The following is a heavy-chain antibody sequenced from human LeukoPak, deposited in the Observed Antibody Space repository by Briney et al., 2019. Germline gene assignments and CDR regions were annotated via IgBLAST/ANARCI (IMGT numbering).Heavy chain of an antibody. CDR2: INPNSGGT. J-gene: IGHJ4*02. CDR3: ARDHYCSGGSCYSYYFDY. V-gene: IGHV1-2*02. CDR1: GYTFTGYY. D-gene: IGHD2-15*01. Sequence: ASVKVSCKASGYTFTGYYMHWVRQAPGQGLEWMGWINPNSGGTNYAQKFQGRATMTRDTSISTAYVELSRLRSDDTAVYYCARDHYCSGGSCYSYYFDYWGQGTLVTVSS.